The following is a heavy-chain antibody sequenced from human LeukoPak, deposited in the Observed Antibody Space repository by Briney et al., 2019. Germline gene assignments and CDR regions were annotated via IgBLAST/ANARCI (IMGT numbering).Heavy chain of an antibody. V-gene: IGHV3-9*01. CDR1: GFTFDDYA. CDR2: ISWNSGSI. D-gene: IGHD6-13*01. CDR3: AKGPGLGAGKRYLDL. J-gene: IGHJ2*01. Sequence: GGSLRLSCAASGFTFDDYAMHWVRQAPGKGLEWVSGISWNSGSIGYADSVKGRFTISRDNAKNSLYLQMNSLKPEDTALYYCAKGPGLGAGKRYLDLWGRGTLVIVSS.